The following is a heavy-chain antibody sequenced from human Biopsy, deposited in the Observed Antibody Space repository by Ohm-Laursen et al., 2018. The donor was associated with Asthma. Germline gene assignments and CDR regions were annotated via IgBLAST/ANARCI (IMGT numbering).Heavy chain of an antibody. CDR2: IIPIFGTA. J-gene: IGHJ4*02. D-gene: IGHD3-9*01. CDR1: GGTFSSYA. Sequence: SVKVSCNASGGTFSSYAISWVRQAPGQGLEWMGGIIPIFGTANYAQKFQGRVTITADESTSTAYMELSSLRSEDTAVYYCARASYDILTGYYNYFDYWGQGTLVTVSS. V-gene: IGHV1-69*13. CDR3: ARASYDILTGYYNYFDY.